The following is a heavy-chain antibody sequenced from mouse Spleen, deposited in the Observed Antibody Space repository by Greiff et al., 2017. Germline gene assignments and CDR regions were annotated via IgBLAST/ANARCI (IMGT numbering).Heavy chain of an antibody. D-gene: IGHD3-2*01. CDR2: IDPSDSET. Sequence: VKLQESGPQLVRPGASVKISCKASGYSFTSYWMHWVKQRPGQGLEWIGMIDPSDSETRLNQKFKDKATLTVDKSSSTAYMQLSSPTSEDSAVYYCARDSSGGFAYWGQGTLVTVSA. J-gene: IGHJ3*01. CDR3: ARDSSGGFAY. CDR1: GYSFTSYW. V-gene: IGHV1S126*01.